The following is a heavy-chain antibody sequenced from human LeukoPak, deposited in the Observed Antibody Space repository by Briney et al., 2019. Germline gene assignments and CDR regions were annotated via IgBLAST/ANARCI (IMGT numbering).Heavy chain of an antibody. CDR1: GGSISCSSYY. V-gene: IGHV4-39*07. D-gene: IGHD7-27*01. J-gene: IGHJ5*02. CDR3: ARNRGNPSVSVNWFDP. CDR2: IYYSEST. Sequence: SETLSLTCTVCGGSISCSSYYWGGTRQPPGKGGGRNGNIYYSESTHNNQSLKSRVTITVDTAKNMFSMKLSSDTAAGQAVYYCARNRGNPSVSVNWFDPWGEGTLVTVSS.